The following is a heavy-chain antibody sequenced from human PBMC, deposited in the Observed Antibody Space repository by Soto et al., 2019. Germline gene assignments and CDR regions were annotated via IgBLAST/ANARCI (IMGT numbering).Heavy chain of an antibody. CDR1: GGSVSSNNW. V-gene: IGHV4-4*02. J-gene: IGHJ4*02. Sequence: PSETLSLTCAVSGGSVSSNNWWSWVRQPPGKGLEWIGEIYHSGSTNYNPSLKSRVTISEDMSRNQVSLKLRSVTASDTAVYYCARHLGPTGPNYWGQGILVTVSS. CDR2: IYHSGST. D-gene: IGHD7-27*01. CDR3: ARHLGPTGPNY.